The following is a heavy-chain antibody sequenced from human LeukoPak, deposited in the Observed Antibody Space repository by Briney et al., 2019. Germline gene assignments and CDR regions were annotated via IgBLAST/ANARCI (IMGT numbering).Heavy chain of an antibody. V-gene: IGHV1-3*01. CDR3: ARRSTSYSPLEY. CDR1: GYSFIDYA. J-gene: IGHJ4*02. D-gene: IGHD2/OR15-2a*01. CDR2: INAYNGDT. Sequence: GASVNVSCKASGYSFIDYARHWVRQAPGQRLEWMGWINAYNGDTEYSQRFQGRVTITRETSASTAYMKLSTLRFEDTAVYYCARRSTSYSPLEYWGRGTLVTVFS.